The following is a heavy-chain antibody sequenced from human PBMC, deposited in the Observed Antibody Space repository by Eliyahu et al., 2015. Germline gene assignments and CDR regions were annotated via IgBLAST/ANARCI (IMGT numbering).Heavy chain of an antibody. V-gene: IGHV3-48*03. CDR1: GIIFSNYE. CDR3: ATNGGWSGSYIVRYFDF. CDR2: ISSSGGTK. Sequence: EVQLVESGGGLVQPGGSLRLSCAASGIIFSNYEMNWVRQAPGKGLEWVSYISSSGGTKYYADSVKGRFTISRDNAKNSLYLQMNSLRAEDMAVYYCATNGGWSGSYIVRYFDFWGQGTLVTVSS. D-gene: IGHD3-3*01. J-gene: IGHJ4*02.